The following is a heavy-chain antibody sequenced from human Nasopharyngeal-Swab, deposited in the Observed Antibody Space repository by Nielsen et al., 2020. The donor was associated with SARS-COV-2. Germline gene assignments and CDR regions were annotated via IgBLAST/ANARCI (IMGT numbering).Heavy chain of an antibody. Sequence: GGSLRLSCVASGFTFTDYPMSWVRQAPGKGLEWVANIKKDGSEKYYADAVKGRFTVSRDNAKNSLYLQMNSLRAEDTAVYYCAREGPENRAYFDYWGQGTLVTVSS. CDR1: GFTFTDYP. D-gene: IGHD1-14*01. V-gene: IGHV3-7*01. J-gene: IGHJ4*02. CDR3: AREGPENRAYFDY. CDR2: IKKDGSEK.